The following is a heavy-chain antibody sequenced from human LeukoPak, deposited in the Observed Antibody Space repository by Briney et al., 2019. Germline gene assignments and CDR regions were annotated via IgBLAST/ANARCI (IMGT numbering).Heavy chain of an antibody. CDR3: ARHRCSGGSCYPMNWFDP. D-gene: IGHD2-15*01. J-gene: IGHJ5*02. Sequence: SETLSLTCAVYGGSSSGYYWSWIRQPPGKGLEWIGEINHSGSTNYNPSLKSRVTISVDTSKNQFSLKLSSVTAADTAVYYCARHRCSGGSCYPMNWFDPWGQGTLVTASS. V-gene: IGHV4-34*01. CDR2: INHSGST. CDR1: GGSSSGYY.